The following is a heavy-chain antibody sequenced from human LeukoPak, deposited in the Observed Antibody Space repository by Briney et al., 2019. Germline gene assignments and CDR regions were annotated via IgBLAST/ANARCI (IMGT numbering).Heavy chain of an antibody. V-gene: IGHV3-21*01. CDR3: ARALYSGSPDAFDI. CDR2: ISSSSSYI. CDR1: GFTFSSYG. J-gene: IGHJ3*02. D-gene: IGHD1-26*01. Sequence: PGGSLRLSCAASGFTFSSYGMHWVRQAPGKGLEWVSSISSSSSYIYYADSVKGRFTISRDNAKNSLYLQMNSLRAEDTAVYYCARALYSGSPDAFDIWGQGTMVTVSS.